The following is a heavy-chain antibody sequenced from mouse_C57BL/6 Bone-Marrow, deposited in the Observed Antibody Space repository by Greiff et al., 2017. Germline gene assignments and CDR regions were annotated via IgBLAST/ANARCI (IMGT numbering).Heavy chain of an antibody. V-gene: IGHV1-64*01. J-gene: IGHJ2*01. CDR1: GYTFTSYW. CDR2: IHPNSGST. CDR3: ASLGGYYFDY. Sequence: QVQLQQSGAELVKPGASVKLSCKASGYTFTSYWMHWVKQRPGQGLEWIGMIHPNSGSTNYNEKFKSKATLTVAKSSSTAYMQLSSLTSEDSAVYYCASLGGYYFDYWGQGTTLTVSS. D-gene: IGHD1-1*02.